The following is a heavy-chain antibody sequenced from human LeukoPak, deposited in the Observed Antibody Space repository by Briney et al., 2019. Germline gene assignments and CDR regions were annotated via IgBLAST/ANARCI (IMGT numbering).Heavy chain of an antibody. Sequence: GGSLRLSCAASGFIFSHFSMNWVRQAPGEGLEWLSYISSSSVTTYYTDSVKGRFTVPRDNAKESLNLQMNSLREEDTAIYYCARGFLRSGPLIDYWGQGTLVTVSS. CDR2: ISSSSVTT. D-gene: IGHD6-19*01. CDR1: GFIFSHFS. CDR3: ARGFLRSGPLIDY. V-gene: IGHV3-48*02. J-gene: IGHJ4*02.